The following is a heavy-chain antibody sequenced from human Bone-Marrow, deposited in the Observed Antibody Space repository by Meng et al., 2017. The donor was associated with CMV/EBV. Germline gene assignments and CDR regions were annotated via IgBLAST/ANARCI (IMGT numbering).Heavy chain of an antibody. Sequence: ASVKVSCKASGYTFADYYIHWVRQAPGQGLEWMGRINPNSGDTHYVQKFQGRVTMTGDTSISTAYMELSRLRSEDTAVYYCARDYIVVVPAAINDYYYYGMDVWGQGTTVTVSS. D-gene: IGHD2-2*02. J-gene: IGHJ6*02. CDR3: ARDYIVVVPAAINDYYYYGMDV. CDR1: GYTFADYY. CDR2: INPNSGDT. V-gene: IGHV1-2*06.